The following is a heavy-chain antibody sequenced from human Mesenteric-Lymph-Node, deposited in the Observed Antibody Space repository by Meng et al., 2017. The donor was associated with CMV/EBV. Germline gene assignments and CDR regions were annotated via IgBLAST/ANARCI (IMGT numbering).Heavy chain of an antibody. CDR3: AREVGSQNWNDEKWFDP. Sequence: FKTDGITWVRQAPGQGLEWMGGSIPIFGTSKYAQKFQDRVTITTDESSNTAYMELSSLRSDDTAVYFCAREVGSQNWNDEKWFDPWGQGTLVTVSS. V-gene: IGHV1-69*05. D-gene: IGHD1-1*01. CDR1: FKTDG. J-gene: IGHJ5*02. CDR2: SIPIFGTS.